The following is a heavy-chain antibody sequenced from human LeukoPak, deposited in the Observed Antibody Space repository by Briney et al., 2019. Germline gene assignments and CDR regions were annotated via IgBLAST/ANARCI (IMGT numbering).Heavy chain of an antibody. CDR2: IKKDGSEK. V-gene: IGHV3-7*01. CDR1: GFTFSIYA. D-gene: IGHD3-10*01. Sequence: GGSLRLSCAASGFTFSIYAMSWVRQAPGKGLEWVANIKKDGSEKYYVDSVKGRFTISRDNAKKSLYLQMDSLRAGDTAVYYCARGRGYYFDYWGQGTLVTVSS. CDR3: ARGRGYYFDY. J-gene: IGHJ4*02.